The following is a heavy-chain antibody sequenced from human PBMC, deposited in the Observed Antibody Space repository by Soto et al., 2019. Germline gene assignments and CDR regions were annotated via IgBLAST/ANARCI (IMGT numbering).Heavy chain of an antibody. D-gene: IGHD4-17*01. CDR3: AKDKGRWVGGSHY. Sequence: EVQLLESGGGLVQPGGSLRLSCAASGFTFSSYARSWVRQAPGKGLEWVSAISGSGGSTYYADSVKGRFTISRDNSKNTLYLQMNSLRAEDTAVYYCAKDKGRWVGGSHYWGQGTLVTVSS. CDR1: GFTFSSYA. J-gene: IGHJ4*02. V-gene: IGHV3-23*01. CDR2: ISGSGGST.